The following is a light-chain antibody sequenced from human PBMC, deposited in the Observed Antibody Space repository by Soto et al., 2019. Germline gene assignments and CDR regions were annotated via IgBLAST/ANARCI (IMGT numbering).Light chain of an antibody. CDR2: AAS. V-gene: IGKV1-27*01. CDR3: QKYNSAPRT. CDR1: QGIRND. J-gene: IGKJ1*01. Sequence: IQMTQSPSSLSASVVDRFTITCLASQGIRNDLGWYQQKPGKVPKLLIYAASTLQSGVPSRFSGSGSGTDFTLTISSLQPEDVATYYCQKYNSAPRTFGQGTKVDIK.